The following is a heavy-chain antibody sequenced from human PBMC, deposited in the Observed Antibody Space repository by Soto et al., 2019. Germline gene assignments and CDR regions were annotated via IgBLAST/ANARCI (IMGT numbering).Heavy chain of an antibody. Sequence: QVQLVQSGAEVKKPGSSVKVSCKASGGTFSSYTISWVRQAPGQGLEWMGRIIPILGIANYAQKCPGRVTITSDKSTSTAYMELSSLRSEDTAVYYCAREDYYCGMDVWGQGTTVAVSS. V-gene: IGHV1-69*08. CDR2: IIPILGIA. J-gene: IGHJ6*02. CDR3: AREDYYCGMDV. CDR1: GGTFSSYT.